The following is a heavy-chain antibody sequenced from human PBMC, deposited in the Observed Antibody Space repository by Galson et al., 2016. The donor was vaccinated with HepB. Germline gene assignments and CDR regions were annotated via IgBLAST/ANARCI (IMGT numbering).Heavy chain of an antibody. CDR3: ATSPNTMVQGLTYYYYGMDV. D-gene: IGHD3-10*01. CDR1: GYTLNGYY. J-gene: IGHJ6*04. Sequence: SVKVSCKASGYTLNGYYIHWVRQAPGQGLEWMGWINRNSGGTNYAQKFQGRVTMTRDTSISPAYMELSRLRSDDTAVYYCATSPNTMVQGLTYYYYGMDVWGKGTTVTVSP. V-gene: IGHV1-2*02. CDR2: INRNSGGT.